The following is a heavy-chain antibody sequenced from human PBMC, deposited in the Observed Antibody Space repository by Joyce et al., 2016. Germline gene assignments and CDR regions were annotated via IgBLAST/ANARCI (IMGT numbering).Heavy chain of an antibody. J-gene: IGHJ3*02. CDR1: GFTFSSYS. D-gene: IGHD4-17*01. CDR2: ISSSSSTI. CDR3: AKADYGDKIDAFDI. Sequence: EVQLVESGGGLVQPGGSLRLSCAAAGFTFSSYSMNWVRQAPGKGLEWVSYISSSSSTIYYADSVKGRFTISRDNAKNSLYLQINSLRAEDTAVYYCAKADYGDKIDAFDIWGQGTMVTVSS. V-gene: IGHV3-48*01.